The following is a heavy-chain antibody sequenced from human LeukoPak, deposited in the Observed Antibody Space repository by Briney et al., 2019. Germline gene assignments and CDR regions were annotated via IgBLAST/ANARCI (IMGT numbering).Heavy chain of an antibody. V-gene: IGHV3-66*01. CDR1: GFTVSSNY. D-gene: IGHD3-22*01. CDR2: IYSGGST. CDR3: ATMYYYDSSGYYLLGPYSDY. Sequence: PGGSLRLSCAASGFTVSSNYMSWVRQAPGKGLEWVSVIYSGGSTYYADSVKGRFTISRDNSKNTLYLQMNSLRAEDTAVYYCATMYYYDSSGYYLLGPYSDYWGQGTLVTVSS. J-gene: IGHJ4*02.